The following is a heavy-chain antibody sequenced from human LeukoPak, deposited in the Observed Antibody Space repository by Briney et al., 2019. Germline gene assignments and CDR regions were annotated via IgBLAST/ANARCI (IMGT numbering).Heavy chain of an antibody. D-gene: IGHD5-12*01. CDR1: GGSISSYY. CDR2: IYYSGST. V-gene: IGHV4-59*01. CDR3: AREITLTGYKYGLGFNY. J-gene: IGHJ4*02. Sequence: SETLSLTCTVSGGSISSYYWNWIRQPPGRGLEWIGYIYYSGSTDYNPSLKSRVTISVDTSKNQFSLKLSSVTAADTAVYYCAREITLTGYKYGLGFNYWGQGTLVTVSS.